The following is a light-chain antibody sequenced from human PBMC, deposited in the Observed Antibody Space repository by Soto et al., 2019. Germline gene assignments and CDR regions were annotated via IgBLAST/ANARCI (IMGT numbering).Light chain of an antibody. CDR2: GAS. CDR3: QQYGNSPFT. CDR1: QSVSSSY. Sequence: EIVLTQSPGTLSLSPGERATLSCRASQSVSSSYLAWYQQKLGQAPRLLIYGASNRATGIPDRFSGSGSGTDFTLTISRLEPEDFAVYYCQQYGNSPFTFGPGNKVDIK. V-gene: IGKV3-20*01. J-gene: IGKJ3*01.